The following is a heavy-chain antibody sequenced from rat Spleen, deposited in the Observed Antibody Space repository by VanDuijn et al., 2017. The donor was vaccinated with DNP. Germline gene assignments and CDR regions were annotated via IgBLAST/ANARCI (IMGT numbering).Heavy chain of an antibody. D-gene: IGHD1-2*01. Sequence: EVQLVETGGGLVQPGRSLKLSRVAAGFTFSTYWMFWIRQAPGKGLEWVTSINADGGSTYYPDSVKGRFTISRDNAENTVYLQMNSLRSEDTATYFCASWSPIAPISTSNYWGQGVMVTVSS. J-gene: IGHJ2*01. CDR3: ASWSPIAPISTSNY. CDR1: GFTFSTYW. V-gene: IGHV5-58*01. CDR2: INADGGST.